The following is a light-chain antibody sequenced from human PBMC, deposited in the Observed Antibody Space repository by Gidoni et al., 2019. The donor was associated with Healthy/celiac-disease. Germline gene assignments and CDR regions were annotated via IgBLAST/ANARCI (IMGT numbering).Light chain of an antibody. V-gene: IGKV3-15*01. J-gene: IGKJ1*01. CDR1: QHGSSS. CDR3: QQYNYCTTWT. Sequence: PSSSPVESDTPTCRAGQHGSSSLSKYHQKPGENATLLIYGASSRATGVPPRFSGGGSGTEFTITISSLQYQDFSVSYCQQYNYCTTWTFGQGTKVEIK. CDR2: GAS.